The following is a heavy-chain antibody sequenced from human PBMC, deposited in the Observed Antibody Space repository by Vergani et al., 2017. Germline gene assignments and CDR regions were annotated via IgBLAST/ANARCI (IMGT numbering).Heavy chain of an antibody. D-gene: IGHD2-2*02. Sequence: VQLVESGGGVVQPGGSLRLSCAASGFTFSSDGMHWVRQAPGKGLEWIGRIRSKNDGGTADYAAPLKGRFTISRDDSKDSAFLLVNNLKTEDTAVYFCYTDYHDYWGQGTLVTVSS. J-gene: IGHJ4*02. CDR3: YTDYHDY. V-gene: IGHV3-15*01. CDR1: GFTFSSDG. CDR2: IRSKNDGGTA.